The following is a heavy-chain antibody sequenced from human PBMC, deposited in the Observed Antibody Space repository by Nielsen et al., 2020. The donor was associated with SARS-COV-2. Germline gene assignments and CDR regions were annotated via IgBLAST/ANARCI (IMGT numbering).Heavy chain of an antibody. CDR1: GGSISSGGYY. Sequence: SETLSLTSTVSGGSISSGGYYWSWIRQHPGKGLEWIGYIYYSGSTYYNPSLKSRVTISVDTSKNQFSLKLSSVTAADTAVYYCARAQLVGVTVGAFDIWGQGTMVTVSS. CDR2: IYYSGST. V-gene: IGHV4-31*03. CDR3: ARAQLVGVTVGAFDI. J-gene: IGHJ3*02. D-gene: IGHD1-26*01.